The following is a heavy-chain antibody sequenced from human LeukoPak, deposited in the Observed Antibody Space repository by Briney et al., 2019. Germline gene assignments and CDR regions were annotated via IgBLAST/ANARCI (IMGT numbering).Heavy chain of an antibody. CDR1: GGSFSGYY. D-gene: IGHD6-13*01. CDR2: INHSGST. Sequence: SETLSLTCAVYGGSFSGYYWGWIRQPPGKGLEWIGEINHSGSTNYNPSLKSRVTISVDTSKNQFSLKLSSVTAADTAVYYCARVWGAAAGMDYWGQGTLVTVSS. J-gene: IGHJ4*02. V-gene: IGHV4-34*01. CDR3: ARVWGAAAGMDY.